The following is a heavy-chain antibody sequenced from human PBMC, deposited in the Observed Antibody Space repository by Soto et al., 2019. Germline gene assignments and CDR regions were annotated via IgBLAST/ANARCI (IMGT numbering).Heavy chain of an antibody. J-gene: IGHJ4*02. CDR2: INHSGST. CDR1: GGSFSGYY. D-gene: IGHD3-22*01. Sequence: SETLSLTCAVYGGSFSGYYWSWIRQPPGKGLEWIGEINHSGSTNYNPSLKSRVTISVDTSKNQFSLKLSSVTAADTAVYYCERHIYDSSGTLQFDYWGQGTLVTVSS. CDR3: ERHIYDSSGTLQFDY. V-gene: IGHV4-34*01.